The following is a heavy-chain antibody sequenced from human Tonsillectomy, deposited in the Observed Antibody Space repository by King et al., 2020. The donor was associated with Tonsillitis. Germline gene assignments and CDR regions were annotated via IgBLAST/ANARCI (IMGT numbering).Heavy chain of an antibody. Sequence: QVQLQQWGAGLLKPSEPLSLTCAVYGGSFSGYYWSWIRQPPGKGLEWIGEINHSGSTNYNPSLKSRVTISVDTSKNQFSLKLSSVTAADTAVYYCARGRGYDILTGYYTFFDYWGQGTLVTVSS. CDR3: ARGRGYDILTGYYTFFDY. J-gene: IGHJ4*02. CDR1: GGSFSGYY. CDR2: INHSGST. D-gene: IGHD3-9*01. V-gene: IGHV4-34*01.